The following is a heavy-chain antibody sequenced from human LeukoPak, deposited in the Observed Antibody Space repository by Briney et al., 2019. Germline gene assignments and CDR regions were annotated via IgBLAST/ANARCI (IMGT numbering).Heavy chain of an antibody. CDR3: ASAMAEKDIDY. V-gene: IGHV4-61*01. J-gene: IGHJ4*02. CDR1: GGSVSSGSYY. D-gene: IGHD5-18*01. Sequence: PAEPLSLTCTVSGGSVSSGSYYGSWVPRPPGEGLEWYGNIYYSGSTNYNPSLKSRVTISVDTSKNQFSLKLSSVTAADTAVYYCASAMAEKDIDYWGQGTLVTVSS. CDR2: IYYSGST.